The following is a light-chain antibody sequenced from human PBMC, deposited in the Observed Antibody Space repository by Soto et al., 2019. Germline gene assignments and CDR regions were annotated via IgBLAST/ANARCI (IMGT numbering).Light chain of an antibody. J-gene: IGLJ3*02. Sequence: SYELTQPPSVSVSPGQTARITCSGDALPRQYVYWYRQKPGQAPVLVIYKDSERPSGIPERLSGSSSGTTVTLTISGVQAEDEADYFCQSADSSGTYRVFGGGTKLTVL. CDR2: KDS. V-gene: IGLV3-25*03. CDR1: ALPRQY. CDR3: QSADSSGTYRV.